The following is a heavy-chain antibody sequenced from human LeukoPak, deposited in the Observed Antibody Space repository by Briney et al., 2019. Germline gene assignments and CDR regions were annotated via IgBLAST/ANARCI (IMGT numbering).Heavy chain of an antibody. V-gene: IGHV3-21*01. CDR2: ISSSSSYI. CDR1: GFTFSSYS. J-gene: IGHJ4*02. D-gene: IGHD6-19*01. CDR3: ARLGLAVAGTFDF. Sequence: GVSLRLSCAASGFTFSSYSMNWVRQAPGKGLEWVSSISSSSSYIYYAYSVKDRFTISRDNAKNSLYRQMNILRAEDTAVYYCARLGLAVAGTFDFWGQGTLVTVSS.